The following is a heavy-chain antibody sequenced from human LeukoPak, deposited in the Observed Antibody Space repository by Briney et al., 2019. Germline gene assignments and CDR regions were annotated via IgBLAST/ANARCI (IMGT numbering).Heavy chain of an antibody. J-gene: IGHJ4*02. CDR3: ARGCSTSCPVDY. CDR2: IYYSGST. V-gene: IGHV4-59*01. D-gene: IGHD2-2*01. CDR1: GGSISSYY. Sequence: SETLSLTCTVSGGSISSYYWSWIRQPPGKGLEWLGYIYYSGSTNYNPSLRSRVTTSVDTSKNQFSLKLSSVTAADTAVYYCARGCSTSCPVDYWGQGTLVTVSS.